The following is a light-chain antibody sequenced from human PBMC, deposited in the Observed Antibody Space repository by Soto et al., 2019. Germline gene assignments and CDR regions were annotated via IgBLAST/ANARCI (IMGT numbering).Light chain of an antibody. V-gene: IGLV2-14*03. CDR3: SSCTSSSTRV. J-gene: IGLJ1*01. CDR2: EVS. Sequence: QSALTQPASVSGSPGQSITISCTGTSSDVGAYDYVSWYQQHPDKAPKLMIYEVSNRPSGVSNRFSGSKSVNTATLTISGLHAEDEADYDCSSCTSSSTRVFGTGNKVTVL. CDR1: SSDVGAYDY.